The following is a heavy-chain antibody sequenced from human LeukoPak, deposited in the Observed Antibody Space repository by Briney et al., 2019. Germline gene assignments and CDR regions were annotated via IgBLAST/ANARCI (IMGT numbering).Heavy chain of an antibody. CDR1: GFTFSSYA. D-gene: IGHD6-6*01. J-gene: IGHJ4*02. CDR2: ISGGSGST. Sequence: GGSLRLSCAASGFTFSSYAMSWVRQAPGKGLDWFSGISGGSGSTYYADSVKGRFTITRDNSNGTLYLQMNSLRAEDTALYYCAKDVRAIAPRYFDFWGQGTLVTVSS. V-gene: IGHV3-23*01. CDR3: AKDVRAIAPRYFDF.